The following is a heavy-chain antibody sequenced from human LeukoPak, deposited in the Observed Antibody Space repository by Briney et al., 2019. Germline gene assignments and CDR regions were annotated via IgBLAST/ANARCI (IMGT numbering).Heavy chain of an antibody. J-gene: IGHJ4*02. CDR3: ARVVNLSFDY. V-gene: IGHV5-51*01. D-gene: IGHD2-21*01. Sequence: GESLKISCKGSGYSFATYWIAWVGRMPGKGLEWMGIIYPGDSDTRYSPSFEGQVTMSADKSISTAYLQWSSLKASDTAIYYCARVVNLSFDYWGKGTLVTVSS. CDR1: GYSFATYW. CDR2: IYPGDSDT.